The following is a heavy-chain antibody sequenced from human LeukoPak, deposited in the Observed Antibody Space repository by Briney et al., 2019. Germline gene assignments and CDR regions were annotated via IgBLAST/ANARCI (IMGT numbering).Heavy chain of an antibody. Sequence: GGSLRLSCAASGFTFNSYGLHWVRQAPGKGLEWVSAISGSGASTYYADSVKGRFTISRDNSKSTLYLQMNNLRAEDTAVYYCAKDRHAPGRYCSSTTCFPFDLWGQGTLVTVSS. V-gene: IGHV3-23*01. CDR1: GFTFNSYG. D-gene: IGHD2-2*01. CDR2: ISGSGAST. J-gene: IGHJ4*02. CDR3: AKDRHAPGRYCSSTTCFPFDL.